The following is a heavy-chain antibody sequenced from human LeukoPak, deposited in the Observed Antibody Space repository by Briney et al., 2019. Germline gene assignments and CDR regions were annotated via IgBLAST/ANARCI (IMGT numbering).Heavy chain of an antibody. Sequence: SETLSLTCTVSGGSISSSSYYWGWIPQPPGKGLEWIGSIYYSGSTYYNPSLKSRVTISVDTSKNQFSLKLSSVTAADTAVYYCARPVIRYFDWLPNGMDVWGQGTTVTVSS. CDR1: GGSISSSSYY. J-gene: IGHJ6*02. CDR2: IYYSGST. D-gene: IGHD3-9*01. V-gene: IGHV4-39*01. CDR3: ARPVIRYFDWLPNGMDV.